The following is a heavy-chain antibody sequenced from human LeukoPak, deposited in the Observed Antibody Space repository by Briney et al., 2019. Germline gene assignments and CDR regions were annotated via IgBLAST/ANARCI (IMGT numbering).Heavy chain of an antibody. D-gene: IGHD3-9*01. CDR1: GASFSGYY. V-gene: IGHV4-34*01. CDR2: INHSATT. CDR3: ARREADDILTGLKREIDY. Sequence: SETLSLTCAVYGASFSGYYWSWIRQPPGKGLERIGEINHSATTNYTPSLKSRVTISIDTSKNQFSLKLSSVTAADTAVYYCARREADDILTGLKREIDYWGQGTLVTVSS. J-gene: IGHJ4*02.